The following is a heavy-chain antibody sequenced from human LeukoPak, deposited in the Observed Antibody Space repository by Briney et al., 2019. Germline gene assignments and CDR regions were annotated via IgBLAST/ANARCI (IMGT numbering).Heavy chain of an antibody. CDR3: AKARNYGSGSNNLDY. CDR1: GFTFSNYG. J-gene: IGHJ4*02. D-gene: IGHD3-10*01. CDR2: IRYDGTNK. Sequence: GGSLRLSCAASGFTFSNYGMHWVRQAPGKGLEWVAFIRYDGTNKYYADSVKGRFTISRDNSKNTLYLQMNSLRAEDTAVYYCAKARNYGSGSNNLDYWGQGTLVTVSS. V-gene: IGHV3-30*02.